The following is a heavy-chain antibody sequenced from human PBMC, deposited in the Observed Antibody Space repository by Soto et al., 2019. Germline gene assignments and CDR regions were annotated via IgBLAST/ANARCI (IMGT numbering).Heavy chain of an antibody. J-gene: IGHJ3*02. CDR1: GFTFSSYA. CDR3: ARGDYHDTSGPFSDAFDI. Sequence: PGGSLRLSCAASGFTFSSYAMSWVRQAPGKGLEWVSAISASGGSTYYADSVKGRFTISRDNAKNSLYLQMNSLRAEDTAVYYCARGDYHDTSGPFSDAFDIWGQGTMVTVSS. D-gene: IGHD3-22*01. CDR2: ISASGGST. V-gene: IGHV3-23*01.